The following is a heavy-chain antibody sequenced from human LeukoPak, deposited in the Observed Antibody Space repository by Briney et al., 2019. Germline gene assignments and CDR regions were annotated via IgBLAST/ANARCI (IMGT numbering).Heavy chain of an antibody. J-gene: IGHJ6*02. D-gene: IGHD1-26*01. CDR1: GFTFSSYA. V-gene: IGHV3-23*01. CDR2: ISGSGGST. Sequence: PGGSLRLSCAASGFTFSSYAMSWVRQAPGKGLEWVSAISGSGGSTYYADSVKGRFTISRDNSKNTLYLQMNSLRAEDTAVYYCAKALGGYYYYGMDVWGQGPRSPSP. CDR3: AKALGGYYYYGMDV.